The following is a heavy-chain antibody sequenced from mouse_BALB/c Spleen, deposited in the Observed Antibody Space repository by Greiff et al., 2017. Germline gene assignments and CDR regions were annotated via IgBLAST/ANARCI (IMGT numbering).Heavy chain of an antibody. D-gene: IGHD2-4*01. CDR3: ASEKYDYGFAY. Sequence: EVQLQQSGPELVKPGASVKISCKASGYSFTGYYMHWVKQSHVKSLEWIGRINPYNGATSYNQNFKDKASLTVDKSSSTAYMELHSLTSEDSAVYYCASEKYDYGFAYWGQGTLVTVSA. CDR2: INPYNGAT. V-gene: IGHV1-26*01. J-gene: IGHJ3*01. CDR1: GYSFTGYY.